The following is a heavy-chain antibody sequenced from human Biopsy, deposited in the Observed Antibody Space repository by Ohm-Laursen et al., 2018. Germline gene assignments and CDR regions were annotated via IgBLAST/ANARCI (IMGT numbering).Heavy chain of an antibody. D-gene: IGHD5-12*01. CDR1: GYTFSDYY. CDR3: ARLGSGDYFPTFFDF. J-gene: IGHJ4*02. V-gene: IGHV1-2*02. Sequence: ASVKVSCNASGYTFSDYYMQWVRQAPGQGLEWMGWINPNSGGTNYAQKFQGRVTMTRDTSISTAYMELSRLRSDDTAVYYCARLGSGDYFPTFFDFWGQGALVTVSS. CDR2: INPNSGGT.